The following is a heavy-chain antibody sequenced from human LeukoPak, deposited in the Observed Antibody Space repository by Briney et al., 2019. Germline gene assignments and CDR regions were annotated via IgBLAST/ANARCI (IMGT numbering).Heavy chain of an antibody. Sequence: PSETLSLTCTVSDYSISSGYYWAWIRQSPGKGLEWIGNIFHNGFTYYNPSLKSRVTISVDTSKNQFSLKLSSVTAADTAVYYCARRGRTVTQYYYYYYMDVWGKGTTVTVSS. V-gene: IGHV4-38-2*02. J-gene: IGHJ6*03. CDR1: DYSISSGYY. D-gene: IGHD4-17*01. CDR2: IFHNGFT. CDR3: ARRGRTVTQYYYYYYMDV.